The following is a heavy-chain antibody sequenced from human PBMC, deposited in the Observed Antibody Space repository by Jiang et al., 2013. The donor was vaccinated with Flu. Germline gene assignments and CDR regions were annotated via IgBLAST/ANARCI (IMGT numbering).Heavy chain of an antibody. CDR3: ARGDYYDSRDDAFDI. V-gene: IGHV3-13*01. J-gene: IGHJ3*02. D-gene: IGHD3-22*01. Sequence: DTYYPGSVKGRFTISEKCQNSLYLQMNSLRAEDTAVYYCARGDYYDSRDDAFDIWGQGTMVTVSS. CDR2: DT.